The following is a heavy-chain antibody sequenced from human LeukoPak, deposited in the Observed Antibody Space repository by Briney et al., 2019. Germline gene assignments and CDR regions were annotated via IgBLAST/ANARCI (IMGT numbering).Heavy chain of an antibody. Sequence: SETLSLTCTVSGGSISSSSYYWGWIRQPQGKGLEWIGSIYYSGSTYYNPSLKSRVTISVDTSKNQFSLKLSSVTAADTAVYYCARQPRSALTPTTRNWGQGTLVTVSS. D-gene: IGHD5-12*01. J-gene: IGHJ4*02. CDR3: ARQPRSALTPTTRN. CDR1: GGSISSSSYY. V-gene: IGHV4-39*01. CDR2: IYYSGST.